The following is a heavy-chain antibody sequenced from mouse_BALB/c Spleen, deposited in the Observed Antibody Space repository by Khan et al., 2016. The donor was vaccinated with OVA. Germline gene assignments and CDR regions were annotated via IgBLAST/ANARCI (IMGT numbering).Heavy chain of an antibody. CDR1: GFSLTDYG. Sequence: QVQLQQSGPGLVAPSQSLSITCTVSGFSLTDYGVSWIRQPPGKGLEWLGVIWGGGSTYYNSALKSRLSISKDNSKSQVFLKMRGLQTDDTAMYYCAKGVWSYYFALDYWGQGTSVTVSS. CDR3: AKGVWSYYFALDY. V-gene: IGHV2-6-5*01. J-gene: IGHJ4*01. CDR2: IWGGGST.